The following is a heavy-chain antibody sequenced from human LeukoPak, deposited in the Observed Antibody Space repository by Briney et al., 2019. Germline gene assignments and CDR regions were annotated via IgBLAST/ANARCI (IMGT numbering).Heavy chain of an antibody. CDR3: ARDREGGVVINFDY. CDR2: ISSSGSTI. J-gene: IGHJ4*02. D-gene: IGHD3-3*01. V-gene: IGHV3-48*03. CDR1: GFTFSSYE. Sequence: GGSLRLSCAASGFTFSSYEMNWARQAPGKGLEWVSYISSSGSTIYYADSVKGRFTISRDNAKNSLYLQMNSLRAEDTAVYYCARDREGGVVINFDYWGQGTLVTVSS.